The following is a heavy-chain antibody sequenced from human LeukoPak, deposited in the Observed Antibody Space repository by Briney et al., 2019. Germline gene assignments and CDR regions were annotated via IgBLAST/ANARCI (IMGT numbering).Heavy chain of an antibody. J-gene: IGHJ4*02. V-gene: IGHV4-31*03. CDR3: AREHAGPPYFDY. CDR1: GGSISSGGYY. CDR2: IYYSGST. D-gene: IGHD2-8*01. Sequence: SQTLSLTCTVSGGSISSGGYYWSWIRQHPGKGLEWIGYIYYSGSTYYNPSLKSRVTISVGTSKNQFSLKLSSVTAADTAVYYCAREHAGPPYFDYWGQGTLVTVSS.